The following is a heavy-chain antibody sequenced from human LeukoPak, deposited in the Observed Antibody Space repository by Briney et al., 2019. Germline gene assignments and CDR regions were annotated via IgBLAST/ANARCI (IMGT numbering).Heavy chain of an antibody. CDR2: INPNSGGT. Sequence: ASVKVSCKASGYTFTGYYMHWVRQAPGQGLEWMGWINPNSGGTNYAQKFQGRVTMTRDTSISTAYMELSRLRSDDTAVYYCARGTQTYYYGSGSYLHYYFDYWGQGTLVTVSS. J-gene: IGHJ4*02. CDR3: ARGTQTYYYGSGSYLHYYFDY. CDR1: GYTFTGYY. V-gene: IGHV1-2*02. D-gene: IGHD3-10*01.